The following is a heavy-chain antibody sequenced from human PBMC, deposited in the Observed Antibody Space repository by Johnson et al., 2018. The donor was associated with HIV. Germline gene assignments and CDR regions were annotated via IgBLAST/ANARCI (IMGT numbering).Heavy chain of an antibody. D-gene: IGHD6-13*01. CDR1: GFTFDDYA. Sequence: VQLVESGGGLVQPGRSLRLSCAASGFTFDDYAMHWVRQAPGKGLEWVSGISWNSGSIGYADSVKGRFTISRDNAKNSLYLQMNSLRAEDMAVYYCAREGEGYSSSWYDAFDIWGQGTMVTVSS. J-gene: IGHJ3*02. CDR2: ISWNSGSI. CDR3: AREGEGYSSSWYDAFDI. V-gene: IGHV3-9*03.